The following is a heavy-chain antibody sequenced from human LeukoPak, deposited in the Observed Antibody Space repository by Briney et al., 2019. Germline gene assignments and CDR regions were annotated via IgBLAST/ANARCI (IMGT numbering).Heavy chain of an antibody. Sequence: GGSLRLSCAASGFTFSSYAMSWVRQAPGKGLEWVSAISGSGGSTYYADSVEGRFTISRDNSKNTLYLQMNSLRAEDTAVYYCAKDRNVVVPAARYNLEDWGQGTLVTVSS. D-gene: IGHD2-2*01. CDR3: AKDRNVVVPAARYNLED. CDR2: ISGSGGST. J-gene: IGHJ4*02. CDR1: GFTFSSYA. V-gene: IGHV3-23*01.